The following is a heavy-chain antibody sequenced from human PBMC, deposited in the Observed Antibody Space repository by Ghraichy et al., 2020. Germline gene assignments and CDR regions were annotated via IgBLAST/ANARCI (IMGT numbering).Heavy chain of an antibody. CDR2: ISGSGAGT. Sequence: GGSPRLSCAASGFTFSTYAMSWVRQAPGKGLEWVSSISGSGAGTYYADSVKGRFTISRDNSKSTLYLQMNSLRAEDTAVYYCAPNGRCGGDCYYFDYWGQGTLVTVSS. CDR3: APNGRCGGDCYYFDY. D-gene: IGHD2-21*02. V-gene: IGHV3-23*01. CDR1: GFTFSTYA. J-gene: IGHJ4*02.